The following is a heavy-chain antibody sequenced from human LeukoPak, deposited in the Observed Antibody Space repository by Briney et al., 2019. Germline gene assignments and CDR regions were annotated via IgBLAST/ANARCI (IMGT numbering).Heavy chain of an antibody. J-gene: IGHJ3*02. CDR1: GCTFSSYA. D-gene: IGHD6-6*01. CDR3: AKDWQLVPYDAFDI. Sequence: GGSLRLSCAASGCTFSSYAMSWVRQAPGKGLEWVSAISCSGGSTYYAASVKRRFTISSDNSKNTLHLQMNSLRADDTVVYYCAKDWQLVPYDAFDIWGQGTMVTVSS. CDR2: ISCSGGST. V-gene: IGHV3-23*01.